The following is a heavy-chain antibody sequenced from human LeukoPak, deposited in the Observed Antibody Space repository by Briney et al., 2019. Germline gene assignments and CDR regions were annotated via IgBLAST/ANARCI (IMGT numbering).Heavy chain of an antibody. CDR2: ISYDGSNK. V-gene: IGHV3-30*18. CDR3: AKQRRSSWYSPFDY. CDR1: GFTFSSYG. Sequence: GGSLRLSCAASGFTFSSYGMHWVRQAPGKGLEWVAVISYDGSNKYYADSVKGRFTISRDNSKNTLYLQMNSLRAEDTAVYYCAKQRRSSWYSPFDYWGQGTLVTVFS. D-gene: IGHD6-13*01. J-gene: IGHJ4*02.